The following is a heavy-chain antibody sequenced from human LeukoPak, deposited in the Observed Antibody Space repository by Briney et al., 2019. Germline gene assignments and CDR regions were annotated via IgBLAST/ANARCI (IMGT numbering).Heavy chain of an antibody. CDR1: GSTFSSYS. CDR3: SATYYYDSSGYIPGYFDY. V-gene: IGHV3-21*04. J-gene: IGHJ4*02. D-gene: IGHD3-22*01. Sequence: PGGSLRLSCAASGSTFSSYSMNWVRQAPGKGLEWVSSISSSSSYIYYADSVKGRFTISRDNAKNSLYLQMNSLRAEDTAVYYCSATYYYDSSGYIPGYFDYWGQGTLVTVSS. CDR2: ISSSSSYI.